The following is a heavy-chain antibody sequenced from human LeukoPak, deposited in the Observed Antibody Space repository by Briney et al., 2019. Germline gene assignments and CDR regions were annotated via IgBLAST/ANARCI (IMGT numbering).Heavy chain of an antibody. D-gene: IGHD2-15*01. V-gene: IGHV3-21*01. CDR2: IISSSSYI. CDR1: GFTFSSYS. J-gene: IGHJ4*02. CDR3: ARDLGYCSGGSCYGYFDY. Sequence: GGSLRLSCAASGFTFSSYSMNWVRQAPGKGLEWVSSIISSSSYIYYADSVKGRFTISRDNAKNSMYLQMNSLRAEDTAVYYCARDLGYCSGGSCYGYFDYWGQGTLVTVSS.